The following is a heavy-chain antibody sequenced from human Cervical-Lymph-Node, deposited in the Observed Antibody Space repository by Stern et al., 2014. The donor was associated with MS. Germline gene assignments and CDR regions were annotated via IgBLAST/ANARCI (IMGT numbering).Heavy chain of an antibody. CDR2: INPSSGNT. V-gene: IGHV1-46*03. J-gene: IGHJ6*02. Sequence: VQLEESGTEVKKPGASVKVSCKASGYTFTSYYMHWVRQAPGQGPEWMGIINPSSGNTSYTQKFQGRVTLTRDTSTNTVYMELSKLKSEDTAVYYCARTRHHSYSGMDVWGQGTTVTVSS. CDR1: GYTFTSYY. CDR3: ARTRHHSYSGMDV.